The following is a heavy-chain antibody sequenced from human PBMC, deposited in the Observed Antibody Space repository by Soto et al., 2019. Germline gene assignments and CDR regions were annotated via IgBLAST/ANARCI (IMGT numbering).Heavy chain of an antibody. CDR3: ARSGGITMVRGVMGYYYYGMDV. J-gene: IGHJ6*02. V-gene: IGHV4-30-2*01. CDR1: GGSISSGGYS. Sequence: KSSETLSLTCAVSGGSISSGGYSWSWIRQPPGKGLEWIGYIYHSGSTYYNPSLKSRVTISVDRSKNQFSLKLSSVTAADTAVYYCARSGGITMVRGVMGYYYYGMDVWGQGTTVTVSS. CDR2: IYHSGST. D-gene: IGHD3-10*01.